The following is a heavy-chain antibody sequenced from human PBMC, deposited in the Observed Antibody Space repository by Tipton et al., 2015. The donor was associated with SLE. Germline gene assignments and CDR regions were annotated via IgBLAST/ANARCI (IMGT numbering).Heavy chain of an antibody. CDR3: ARDFMVGGGSAFDI. J-gene: IGHJ3*02. CDR2: ISSSSSDT. CDR1: GGSFSGYY. V-gene: IGHV3-11*06. Sequence: LSLTCAVYGGSFSGYYWSWIRQAPGKGLEWVSYISSSSSDTNYADSVKGRFTISRDNAKNSLYLQMNSLRAEDTAVYYCARDFMVGGGSAFDIWGQGTMVTVSS. D-gene: IGHD1-26*01.